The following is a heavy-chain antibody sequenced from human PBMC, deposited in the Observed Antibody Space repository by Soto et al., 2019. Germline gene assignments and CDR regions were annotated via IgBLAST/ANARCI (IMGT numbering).Heavy chain of an antibody. CDR1: GFTFSSYG. CDR2: MSYAGTKR. Sequence: QVQLVESGGGVVQPGRSLTLSCEASGFTFSSYGMHWVRQAPGKGLEWVAVMSYAGTKRNYADSVKGRFSISRDNSKXXXXXXXXXXXXXXXXXXXXXXXXXXXXXXXXXXDAFDIWGQGTMVTVSS. V-gene: IGHV3-30*03. J-gene: IGHJ3*02. CDR3: XXXXXXXXXXXXXXDAFDI.